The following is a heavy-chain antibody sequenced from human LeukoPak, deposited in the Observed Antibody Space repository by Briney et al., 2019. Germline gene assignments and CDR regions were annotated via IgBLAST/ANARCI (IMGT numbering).Heavy chain of an antibody. CDR1: GFTFCSYW. CDR3: ARVRVVPAGYFDT. V-gene: IGHV3-74*01. J-gene: IGHJ4*02. D-gene: IGHD2-2*01. Sequence: VGPLRLSCAASGFTFCSYWMHWVRQAPGKGLVWVSRINSDGTSAIYADSVRGRCSISTDNTKNTLYLQMNSLGDEDTGVYYCARVRVVPAGYFDTWGQGTVVSVSS. CDR2: INSDGTSA.